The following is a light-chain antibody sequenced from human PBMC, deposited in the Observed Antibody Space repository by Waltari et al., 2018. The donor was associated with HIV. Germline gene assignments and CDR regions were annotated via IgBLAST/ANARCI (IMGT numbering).Light chain of an antibody. J-gene: IGKJ1*01. V-gene: IGKV1-5*03. CDR2: KAS. CDR1: QSISSR. CDR3: QQYNSYSWT. Sequence: DIQMTQSPSTLSASVGDRVTTTCRASQSISSRLAWYQQKPGKAPKLLLYKASSLESGVPSRFSGSGSGTEFTLTISSLQPDDFATYYCQQYNSYSWTFGQGTKVEIK.